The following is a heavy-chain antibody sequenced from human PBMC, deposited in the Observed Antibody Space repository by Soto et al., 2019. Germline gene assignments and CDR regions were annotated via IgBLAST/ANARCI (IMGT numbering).Heavy chain of an antibody. D-gene: IGHD3-16*02. CDR3: AKAPRYDYVWGSYRYPPPGFDY. CDR1: GFTFSSYA. Sequence: EVQLVESGGGLVQPGGSLRLSCAASGFTFSSYAMSWVRQAPGKGLEWVSAISGSGGSTYYADSVKGRFTISRDNSKNTLYLQMNSLRAEDTAVYYCAKAPRYDYVWGSYRYPPPGFDYWGQGTLVTVSS. CDR2: ISGSGGST. J-gene: IGHJ4*02. V-gene: IGHV3-23*04.